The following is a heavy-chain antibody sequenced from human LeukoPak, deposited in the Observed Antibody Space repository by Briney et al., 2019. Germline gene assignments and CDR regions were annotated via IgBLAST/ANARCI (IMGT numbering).Heavy chain of an antibody. V-gene: IGHV3-30*18. J-gene: IGHJ4*02. Sequence: GRSLRLSCAASGFTFSSYGMHWVRQAPGKGLEWVAVISYDGSNKYYADSVKGRFTISRDNSKNTLYLQMSSLRAEDTAVYYCVKDLGGYDQTYYFDYWGQGTLVTVSS. CDR2: ISYDGSNK. CDR3: VKDLGGYDQTYYFDY. D-gene: IGHD5-12*01. CDR1: GFTFSSYG.